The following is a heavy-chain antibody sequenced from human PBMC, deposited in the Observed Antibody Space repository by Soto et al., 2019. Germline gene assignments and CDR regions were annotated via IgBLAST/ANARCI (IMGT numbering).Heavy chain of an antibody. Sequence: SETLSLTCTVSGGSISSSSYHWGWIRQPPGKGLEWIGSIYYSGSTYYNPSLKSRVTISVDTSKNQFSLKLSSVTAADTAVYYCARLPSGSYYEYWGQGTLVTVSS. CDR3: ARLPSGSYYEY. V-gene: IGHV4-39*01. CDR1: GGSISSSSYH. J-gene: IGHJ4*02. D-gene: IGHD1-26*01. CDR2: IYYSGST.